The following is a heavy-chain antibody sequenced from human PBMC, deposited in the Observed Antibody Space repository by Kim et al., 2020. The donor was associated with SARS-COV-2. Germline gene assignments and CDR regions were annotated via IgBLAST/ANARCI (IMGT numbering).Heavy chain of an antibody. CDR2: ISGDGNIA. D-gene: IGHD6-13*01. J-gene: IGHJ3*02. CDR3: AKDIGIASGDVFDI. V-gene: IGHV3-43*02. CDR1: GFTFNDYA. Sequence: GGSLRLSCAASGFTFNDYAMHWVRQAPGKGLEWVSLISGDGNIAYYIDSVKGRFTISRDNSRNPLYLQINSLRPEDTALYYCAKDIGIASGDVFDIWGQG.